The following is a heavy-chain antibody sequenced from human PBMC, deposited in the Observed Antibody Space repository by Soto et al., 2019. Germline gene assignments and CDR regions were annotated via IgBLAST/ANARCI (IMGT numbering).Heavy chain of an antibody. CDR2: ISGSGGST. Sequence: PGGSLRLSCAASGFTFSSYAMSWARQAPGKGLEWVSAISGSGGSTYYADSVKGRFTISRDNSKNTLYLQMNSLRAEDTAVYYCAKVIGGGDYGDYVAFDIWGQGTMVTVSS. V-gene: IGHV3-23*01. CDR3: AKVIGGGDYGDYVAFDI. D-gene: IGHD4-17*01. J-gene: IGHJ3*02. CDR1: GFTFSSYA.